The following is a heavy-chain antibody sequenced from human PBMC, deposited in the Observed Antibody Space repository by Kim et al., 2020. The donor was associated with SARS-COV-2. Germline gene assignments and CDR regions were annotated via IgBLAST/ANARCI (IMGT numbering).Heavy chain of an antibody. CDR3: AKDMEGSSSYYYYYGMDV. CDR2: ISWNSGSI. Sequence: GGSLRLSCAASGFTFDDYAMHWVRQAPGKGLEWVSGISWNSGSIGYADSVKGRFTISRDNAKNSLYLQMNSLRAEDTALYYCAKDMEGSSSYYYYYGMDVWGQGTTVTVSS. V-gene: IGHV3-9*01. D-gene: IGHD6-13*01. CDR1: GFTFDDYA. J-gene: IGHJ6*02.